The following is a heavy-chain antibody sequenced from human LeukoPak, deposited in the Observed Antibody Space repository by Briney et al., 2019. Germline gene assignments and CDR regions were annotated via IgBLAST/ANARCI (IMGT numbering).Heavy chain of an antibody. D-gene: IGHD3-22*01. CDR1: GFTFSSYG. CDR3: ARDDFAGDSSGYIDY. J-gene: IGHJ4*02. V-gene: IGHV3-33*01. Sequence: GGSLRLSCAASGFTFSSYGMHWVRQAPGKGLEWVAVIWFDGSNQYHADAVKGRFTISRDNSKNTLYLQMSSLRAEDTALYYCARDDFAGDSSGYIDYWGRGTLVTVSS. CDR2: IWFDGSNQ.